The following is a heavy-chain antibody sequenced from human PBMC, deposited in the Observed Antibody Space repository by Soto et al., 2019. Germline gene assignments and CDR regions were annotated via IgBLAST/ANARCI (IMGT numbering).Heavy chain of an antibody. V-gene: IGHV3-33*01. Sequence: QVQLVESGGGVVRPGRSLRLSCAASGFTFSSYGMHWVRQAPGKGLEWVAVIWYDGSNKYYADSVKGRFTISRDNSKNTLYLQMNSLRAEDTAVYYCARTRWELPVNWFDPWGQGTLVTVSS. CDR3: ARTRWELPVNWFDP. CDR1: GFTFSSYG. J-gene: IGHJ5*02. CDR2: IWYDGSNK. D-gene: IGHD1-26*01.